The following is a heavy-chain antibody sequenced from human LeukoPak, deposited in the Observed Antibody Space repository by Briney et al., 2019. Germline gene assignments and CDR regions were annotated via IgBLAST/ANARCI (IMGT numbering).Heavy chain of an antibody. V-gene: IGHV4-4*07. J-gene: IGHJ4*02. CDR1: GGSISSYY. D-gene: IGHD6-19*01. Sequence: SETLSLTCTVSGGSISSYYWSWIRQPAGKGLEWIGRIYTSGTTHYNPSLKSRVTMSVDTSKNQFSLKLSSVTAADTAVYYCARVFPRPNSSGWYSRRYSRLFDYWGQGTLVTVSS. CDR3: ARVFPRPNSSGWYSRRYSRLFDY. CDR2: IYTSGTT.